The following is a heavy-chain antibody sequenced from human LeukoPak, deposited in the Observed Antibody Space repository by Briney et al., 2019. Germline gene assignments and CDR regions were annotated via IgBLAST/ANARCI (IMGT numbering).Heavy chain of an antibody. Sequence: GGSLRLSCAASGLTFSSYWMHWVHQAPGKGLVWVSRINSDGSGTSYADSVKGRFTISRDNTKNTVYLQMNSLRAEDTAVYYCARGSGSYGRIYYYMDVWGKGTTVTVSS. D-gene: IGHD3-10*01. CDR1: GLTFSSYW. J-gene: IGHJ6*03. CDR2: INSDGSGT. CDR3: ARGSGSYGRIYYYMDV. V-gene: IGHV3-74*01.